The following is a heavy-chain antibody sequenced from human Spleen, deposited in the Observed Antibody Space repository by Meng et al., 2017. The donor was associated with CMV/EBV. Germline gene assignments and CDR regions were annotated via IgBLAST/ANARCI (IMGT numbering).Heavy chain of an antibody. Sequence: GGSLRLSCVASGFTFSSYSMNWVRQAPGKGLEWVSLFSSFNNHIYYADSVKGRFTVSRDNAKNSLSLQMNSLRAEDTAFYYCARDGGYCTGDSCFWPYYFDFWGQGALVTVSS. CDR2: FSSFNNHI. V-gene: IGHV3-21*04. D-gene: IGHD2-15*01. CDR3: ARDGGYCTGDSCFWPYYFDF. CDR1: GFTFSSYS. J-gene: IGHJ4*02.